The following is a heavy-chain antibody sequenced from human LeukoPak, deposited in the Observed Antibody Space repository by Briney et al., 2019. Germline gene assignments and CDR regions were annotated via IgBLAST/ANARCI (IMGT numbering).Heavy chain of an antibody. V-gene: IGHV4-30-4*08. CDR3: ARDPFRGVDY. CDR1: GGSISSGDYY. CDR2: IYHSGST. Sequence: SETLSLTCTVSGGSISSGDYYWSWIRQPPGKGLEWIGYIYHSGSTYYNPSLKSRVTISVDRSKNQFSLKLSSVTAADTAVYYCARDPFRGVDYWGQGTLVTVSS. J-gene: IGHJ4*02. D-gene: IGHD2-15*01.